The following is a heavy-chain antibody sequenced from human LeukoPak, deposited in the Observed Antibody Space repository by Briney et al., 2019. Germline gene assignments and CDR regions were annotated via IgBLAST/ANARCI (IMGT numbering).Heavy chain of an antibody. V-gene: IGHV3-23*01. J-gene: IGHJ4*02. CDR1: GFTFSSYA. D-gene: IGHD6-13*01. Sequence: GGSLRLSCAASGFTFSSYAMSWVRQAPGKGLEWVSAISGSGGSTYYADSVKGRFTISRDNSRNTLYLQMNSLRAEDTAVYYCAKDSSKSIAARTPFDYWGQGTLVTVSS. CDR2: ISGSGGST. CDR3: AKDSSKSIAARTPFDY.